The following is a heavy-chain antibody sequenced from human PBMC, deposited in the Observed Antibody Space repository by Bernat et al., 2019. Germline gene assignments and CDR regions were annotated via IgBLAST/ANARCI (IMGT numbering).Heavy chain of an antibody. D-gene: IGHD3-10*01. V-gene: IGHV3-30*03. J-gene: IGHJ4*02. CDR1: GFTFSSYG. Sequence: QVQLVESGGGVVQPGRSLRLSCAASGFTFSSYGMHWVRQAPGKGLEWVAVISYDGSNKYYADSVKGRFTISRDNSKNTLYLQMNSLRAEDTAVYYCATEGRAFPPRGEPHFDYWGQGTLVTVSS. CDR3: ATEGRAFPPRGEPHFDY. CDR2: ISYDGSNK.